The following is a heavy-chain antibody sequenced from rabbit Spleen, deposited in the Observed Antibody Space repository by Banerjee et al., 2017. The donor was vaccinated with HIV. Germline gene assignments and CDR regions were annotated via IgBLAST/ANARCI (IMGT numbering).Heavy chain of an antibody. CDR3: ARDGYSGGWGIILYYFNL. V-gene: IGHV1S47*01. Sequence: QEHLVESGGGLVQPGGSLKLSCKASGFDFSAYGVSWVRQAPGKGLEWIGYIDPLFDNTYYASWVNGRFPISSHNAQNTLYLQLNSLTAADTATYFCARDGYSGGWGIILYYFNLWGQGTLVTVS. CDR1: GFDFSAYG. J-gene: IGHJ4*01. D-gene: IGHD4-1*01. CDR2: IDPLFDNT.